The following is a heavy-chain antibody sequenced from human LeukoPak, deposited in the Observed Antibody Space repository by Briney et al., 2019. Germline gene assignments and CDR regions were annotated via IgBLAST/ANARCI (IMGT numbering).Heavy chain of an antibody. D-gene: IGHD3-22*01. CDR1: GFTFNTWA. J-gene: IGHJ4*02. Sequence: GSLRLSCAASGFTFNTWAMSWVRQAPGKGLEWVSAFSGNGGSTYYADSVKGRFTISRDNSKNMLYLQMNSLRAEDTAVYYCATLITMIHWGQGTLVTVSS. CDR2: FSGNGGST. V-gene: IGHV3-23*01. CDR3: ATLITMIH.